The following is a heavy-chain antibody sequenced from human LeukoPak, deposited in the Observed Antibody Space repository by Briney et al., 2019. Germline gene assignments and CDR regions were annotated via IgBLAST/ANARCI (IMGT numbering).Heavy chain of an antibody. CDR1: GFTFSTYS. Sequence: QPGGSLRLSCAASGFTFSTYSMNWVRQAPGQGLEWVSGIYGDGSGAFYADSVKGRFTISRDNSKNTVWLQMNSLRAEDTAVYYCAKDMSMTTAFDYWGQGTLVTVSS. CDR2: IYGDGSGA. V-gene: IGHV3-23*01. D-gene: IGHD4-17*01. CDR3: AKDMSMTTAFDY. J-gene: IGHJ4*02.